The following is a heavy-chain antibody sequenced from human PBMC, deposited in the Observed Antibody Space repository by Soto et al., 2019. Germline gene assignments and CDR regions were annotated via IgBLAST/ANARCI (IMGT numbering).Heavy chain of an antibody. J-gene: IGHJ4*02. V-gene: IGHV3-33*01. CDR2: IWYDGSNK. D-gene: IGHD3-22*01. Sequence: VGSLRLSCAASGFTFSSYGMHWVRQAPGKGLEWVAVIWYDGSNKYYADSVKGRFTISRDNSKNTLYLQMNSLRAEDTAVYYCARGGYYASSGYYSWGQGTLVTVSS. CDR3: ARGGYYASSGYYS. CDR1: GFTFSSYG.